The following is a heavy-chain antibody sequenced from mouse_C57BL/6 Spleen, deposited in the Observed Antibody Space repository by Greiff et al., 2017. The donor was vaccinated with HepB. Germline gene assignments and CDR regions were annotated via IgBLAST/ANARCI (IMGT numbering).Heavy chain of an antibody. Sequence: VKLMESGAELARPGASVKLSCKASGYTFTSYGISWVKQRTGQGLEWIGEIYPRSGNTYYNEKFKGKATLTADKSSSTAYMELRSLTSEDSAVYFCAREEGRAYWGQGTLVTVSA. CDR3: AREEGRAY. D-gene: IGHD3-3*01. J-gene: IGHJ3*01. V-gene: IGHV1-81*01. CDR1: GYTFTSYG. CDR2: IYPRSGNT.